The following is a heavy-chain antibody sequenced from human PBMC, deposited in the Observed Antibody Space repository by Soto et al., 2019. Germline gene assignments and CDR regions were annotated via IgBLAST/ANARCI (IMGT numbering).Heavy chain of an antibody. V-gene: IGHV4-4*02. Sequence: SETLSLTCAVSGGSISSSNWWSWVRQPPGKGLEWIGEIYHSGSTNYNPSLKSRVTISVDKSKNQFSLKLSSVTAADTAVYYCARGYWSGIYYYSYYGMDVWGQGTTVTVSS. D-gene: IGHD6-25*01. CDR3: ARGYWSGIYYYSYYGMDV. J-gene: IGHJ6*02. CDR1: GGSISSSNW. CDR2: IYHSGST.